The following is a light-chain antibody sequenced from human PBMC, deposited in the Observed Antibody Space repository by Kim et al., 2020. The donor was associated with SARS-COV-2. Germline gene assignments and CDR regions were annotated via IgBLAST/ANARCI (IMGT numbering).Light chain of an antibody. V-gene: IGKV3-20*01. CDR2: GAS. Sequence: PGERATLSCRARQTTSSSYLAWYQQKPGQAPRLLIYGASSRATAIPDRFSGSGSGTDFTLTISRLEPEDFAVYYCHQYGSSRWTFSQGTKV. CDR3: HQYGSSRWT. J-gene: IGKJ1*01. CDR1: QTTSSSY.